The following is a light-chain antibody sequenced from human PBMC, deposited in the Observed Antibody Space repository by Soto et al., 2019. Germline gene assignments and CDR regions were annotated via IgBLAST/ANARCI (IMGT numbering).Light chain of an antibody. V-gene: IGKV1D-12*01. CDR2: AAT. CDR1: QGIAGW. CDR3: QQVYSFPIT. Sequence: DIQMTQSPSSVSASVGDRVTITCRASQGIAGWLGGYQQRPGKAPKLLIYAATSLQSGVPSRFSGSGSGTDFALTSSSLQPEDFATYYCQQVYSFPITVGPGTKVDI. J-gene: IGKJ3*01.